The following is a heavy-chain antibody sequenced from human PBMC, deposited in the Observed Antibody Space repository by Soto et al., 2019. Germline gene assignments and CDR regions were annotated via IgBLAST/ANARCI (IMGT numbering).Heavy chain of an antibody. D-gene: IGHD1-26*01. J-gene: IGHJ4*02. Sequence: QVQLQQWGAGLLKPSETLSLTCAVYGGSFSGYIWSWIRQPPGKGLQWIGQINHSGSTNYNPSLKSRVTISVHTSNTPFSLELSSVTAADTAVYYCARGLISGSQYSGGWYYFDYWGQGTLVTVSS. CDR3: ARGLISGSQYSGGWYYFDY. CDR2: INHSGST. CDR1: GGSFSGYI. V-gene: IGHV4-34*01.